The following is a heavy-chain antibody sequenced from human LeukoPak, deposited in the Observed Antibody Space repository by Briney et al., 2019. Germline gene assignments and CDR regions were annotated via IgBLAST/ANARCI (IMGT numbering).Heavy chain of an antibody. V-gene: IGHV4-39*07. J-gene: IGHJ4*02. D-gene: IGHD6-19*01. Sequence: PSETLSLTCTVSGGSISSSSYYWGWIRQPPGKGPEWIGSIYYSGSTYYNPSLKSRVTISVDTSKNQFSLKLSSVTAADTAIYYCARDGRAGSLFAYWGQGTLVTVSS. CDR2: IYYSGST. CDR3: ARDGRAGSLFAY. CDR1: GGSISSSSYY.